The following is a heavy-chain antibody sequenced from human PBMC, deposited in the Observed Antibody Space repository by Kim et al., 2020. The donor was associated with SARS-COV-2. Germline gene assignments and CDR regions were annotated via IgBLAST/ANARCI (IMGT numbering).Heavy chain of an antibody. V-gene: IGHV4-34*01. CDR3: ARGDTAMVGYYYYGMDV. D-gene: IGHD5-18*01. CDR2: INHSGST. Sequence: SETLSLTCAVYGGSFSGYYWSWIRQPPGKGLEWIGEINHSGSTNYNPSLKSRVTISVDTSKNQFSLKLSSVTAADTAVYYCARGDTAMVGYYYYGMDVWGQGTPVTVSS. CDR1: GGSFSGYY. J-gene: IGHJ6*02.